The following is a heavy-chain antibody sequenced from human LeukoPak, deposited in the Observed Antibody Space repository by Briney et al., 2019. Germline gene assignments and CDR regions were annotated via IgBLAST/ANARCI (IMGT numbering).Heavy chain of an antibody. CDR1: GGSISSSSYY. CDR3: ARHGKMTPWTVVPLKPLDY. D-gene: IGHD2-2*01. Sequence: SETLSLTCTVSGGSISSSSYYWGWIRQPPGKGLEWIGSIYYSGSTYYNPSLKSRVTISVDTSKNQFSLKLSSVTAADTAVYYCARHGKMTPWTVVPLKPLDYWGQGTLVTVSS. CDR2: IYYSGST. V-gene: IGHV4-39*01. J-gene: IGHJ4*02.